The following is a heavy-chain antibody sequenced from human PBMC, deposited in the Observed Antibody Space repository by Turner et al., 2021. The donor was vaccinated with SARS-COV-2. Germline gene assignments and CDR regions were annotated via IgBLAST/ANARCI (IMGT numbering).Heavy chain of an antibody. CDR2: IWSNVINK. CDR3: VIDPPSSVFAFAA. Sequence: QDHLAESGGGVAQPGTSLRLSCVASGLTFRGDGMHWVRQAPGKGLEWVAFIWSNVINKYYADSVKGRFTISRDNSKNTLYLQMNNLRAEDTALYYCVIDPPSSVFAFAAWGQGTMVTISS. V-gene: IGHV3-33*01. CDR1: GLTFRGDG. D-gene: IGHD6-19*01. J-gene: IGHJ3*01.